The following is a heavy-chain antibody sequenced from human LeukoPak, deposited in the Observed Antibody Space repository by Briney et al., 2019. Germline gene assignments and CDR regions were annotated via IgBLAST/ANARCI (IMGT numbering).Heavy chain of an antibody. V-gene: IGHV3-9*01. J-gene: IGHJ3*02. CDR3: AKDMGYSSSSRAFDI. D-gene: IGHD6-13*01. CDR1: GFTFDDYA. Sequence: GGSLRLSCAASGFTFDDYAMHWVRQAPGKGVEWVSGISWNSGSIGYADSVKGRFTISRDNAKNSLYLQMNSLRAEDTALYYCAKDMGYSSSSRAFDIWGQGTMVTVSS. CDR2: ISWNSGSI.